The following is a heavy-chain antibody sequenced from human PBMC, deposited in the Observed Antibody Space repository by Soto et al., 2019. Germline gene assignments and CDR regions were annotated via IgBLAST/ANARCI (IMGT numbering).Heavy chain of an antibody. CDR2: ISWNSGSI. CDR1: GFTFDDYA. V-gene: IGHV3-9*01. J-gene: IGHJ4*02. CDR3: AKDRTEGYSSGWYVDY. Sequence: ESGGGLVQPGRSLRLSCAASGFTFDDYAMHWVRQAPGKGLEWVSGISWNSGSIGYADSVKGRFTISRDNAKNSLYLQMNSLRAEDTALYYCAKDRTEGYSSGWYVDYWGQGTLVTVSS. D-gene: IGHD6-19*01.